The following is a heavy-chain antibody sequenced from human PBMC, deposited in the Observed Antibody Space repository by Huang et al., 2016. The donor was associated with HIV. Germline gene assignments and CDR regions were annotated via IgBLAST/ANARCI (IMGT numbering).Heavy chain of an antibody. CDR1: GFTFSSYG. V-gene: IGHV3-30*18. J-gene: IGHJ4*02. D-gene: IGHD6-13*01. CDR3: AKGGSAAAVLDF. CDR2: ISYDAKTK. Sequence: QVQLVASGGGVVQPGRSLRISCAASGFTFSSYGMHWVRQAPGKGLGWVAGISYDAKTKYYADAVKGRFSSSRDNSKTTVYLQLNSLRVEDTAVYYCAKGGSAAAVLDFWGQGTLVTVSS.